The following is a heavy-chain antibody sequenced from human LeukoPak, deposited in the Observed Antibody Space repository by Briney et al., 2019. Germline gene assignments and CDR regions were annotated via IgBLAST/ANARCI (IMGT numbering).Heavy chain of an antibody. CDR3: ARAYWSRFDY. J-gene: IGHJ4*02. Sequence: PGGSLRLSCAVSGFTFRDYWMTWVRQAPGKGLEWVANMNPDGSENYYVDSVKGRFTISRDNAKNSLFLQMNSLRPEDTAVYYCARAYWSRFDYWGQGTLVTVSS. CDR1: GFTFRDYW. D-gene: IGHD1-1*01. V-gene: IGHV3-7*01. CDR2: MNPDGSEN.